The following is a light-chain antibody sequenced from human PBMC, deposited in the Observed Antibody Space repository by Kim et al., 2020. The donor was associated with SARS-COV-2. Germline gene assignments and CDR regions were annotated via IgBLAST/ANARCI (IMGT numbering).Light chain of an antibody. CDR1: SSYVGGYNY. CDR3: RSYTSGSTV. CDR2: DVT. V-gene: IGLV2-14*03. J-gene: IGLJ1*01. Sequence: QSALTQPASVSGSPGQSITISCTGTSSYVGGYNYVSWYQQHPGKAPKLMIYDVTKRPSGVSNRFSCSKSGNTASLTISGLQAEDEADYYCRSYTSGSTVFGTGTKV.